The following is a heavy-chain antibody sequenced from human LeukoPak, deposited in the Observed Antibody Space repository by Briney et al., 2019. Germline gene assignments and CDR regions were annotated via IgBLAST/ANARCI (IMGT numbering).Heavy chain of an antibody. CDR3: ARHERSRSLIAAADY. V-gene: IGHV4-39*01. J-gene: IGHJ4*02. CDR1: GGSISSTSYY. D-gene: IGHD6-13*01. CDR2: IYYSEST. Sequence: SETLSLTYAVSGGSISSTSYYWGWIRQPPGKGLEWIGSIYYSESTYYNPSLKSRVTISVDTSKNQFSLKLSSVTAADTAVYYCARHERSRSLIAAADYWGQGTLVTVSS.